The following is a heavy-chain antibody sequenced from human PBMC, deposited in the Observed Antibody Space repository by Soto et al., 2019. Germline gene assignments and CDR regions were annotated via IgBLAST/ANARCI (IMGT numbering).Heavy chain of an antibody. V-gene: IGHV4-39*01. Sequence: SETLSLTCTVSGGSISSSSYYWGWIRQPPGKGLEWIGSIYYSGSTYYNPSLKSRVTISVDTSKNQFSLKLSSVTAADTAVYYCARHDHGSGSYYAPDYYYMDVWGKGTTVAVSS. CDR1: GGSISSSSYY. D-gene: IGHD3-10*01. CDR2: IYYSGST. CDR3: ARHDHGSGSYYAPDYYYMDV. J-gene: IGHJ6*03.